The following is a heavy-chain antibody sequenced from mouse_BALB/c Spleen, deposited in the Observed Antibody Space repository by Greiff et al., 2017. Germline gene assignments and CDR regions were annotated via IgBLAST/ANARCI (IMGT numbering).Heavy chain of an antibody. V-gene: IGHV3-2*02. CDR2: ISYSGST. J-gene: IGHJ3*01. D-gene: IGHD1-1*01. CDR3: AAYCGSSYPWFAY. CDR1: GYSITSDYA. Sequence: VQLKESGPGLVKPSQSLSLTCTVTGYSITSDYAWNWIRQFPGNKLEWMGYISYSGSTSYNPSLKSRISITRDTSKNQFFLQLNSVTTEDTATYYCAAYCGSSYPWFAYWGQGTLVTVSA.